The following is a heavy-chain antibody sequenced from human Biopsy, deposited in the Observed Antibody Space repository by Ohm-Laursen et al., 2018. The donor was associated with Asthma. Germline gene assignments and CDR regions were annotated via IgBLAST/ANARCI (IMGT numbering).Heavy chain of an antibody. V-gene: IGHV1-69*01. CDR3: ARCQVGYSSGWSLLLKKIYYSGMDV. J-gene: IGHJ6*02. Sequence: SSVKVSCKAPGGTFNNFAISWVRQAPGQGLEWLGGIMTVFGTTNYAQKFQGRVTITADESTSTAYMEVTSLRSEDTAIYYCARCQVGYSSGWSLLLKKIYYSGMDVWGQGTEVTVSS. CDR1: GGTFNNFA. D-gene: IGHD6-19*01. CDR2: IMTVFGTT.